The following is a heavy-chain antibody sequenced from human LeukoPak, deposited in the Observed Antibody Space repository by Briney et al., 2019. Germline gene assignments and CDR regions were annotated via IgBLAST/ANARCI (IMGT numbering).Heavy chain of an antibody. CDR3: ARDLIDFPEDNFDY. J-gene: IGHJ4*02. CDR2: ISAYNGNT. CDR1: GYTFTSYG. Sequence: ASVKVSGKASGYTFTSYGISWVRQAPGQGLEWMGWISAYNGNTNYAQKLQGRVTMTTDTSTSTACMELRSLRSDDTAVYYCARDLIDFPEDNFDYWGQGTLVTVSS. V-gene: IGHV1-18*01. D-gene: IGHD3-3*01.